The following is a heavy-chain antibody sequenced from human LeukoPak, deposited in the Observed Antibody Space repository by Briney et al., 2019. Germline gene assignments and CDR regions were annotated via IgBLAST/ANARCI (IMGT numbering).Heavy chain of an antibody. CDR2: IYTSGGT. J-gene: IGHJ4*02. CDR1: GGSISGYF. Sequence: PSETLSLTCTVSGGSISGYFWSWIRQPPGKGLEWIGRIYTSGGTNYNPSLKSRVTMSVDTSKNQFSLKLSSVTAADTAVYYCARDGYSSSWDPVLDYWGQGTLVTVSS. CDR3: ARDGYSSSWDPVLDY. D-gene: IGHD6-13*01. V-gene: IGHV4-4*07.